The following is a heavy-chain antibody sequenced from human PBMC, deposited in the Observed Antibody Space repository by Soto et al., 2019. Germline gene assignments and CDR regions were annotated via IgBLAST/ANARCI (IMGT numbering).Heavy chain of an antibody. V-gene: IGHV3-48*03. CDR1: GFTFSSYE. D-gene: IGHD3-9*01. CDR2: ISSSGSTI. Sequence: GGSLRLSCAASGFTFSSYEMNWVRQAPGKWLEWVSYISSSGSTIYYADSVKGRFTISRDNAKNSLYLQMNSLRAEDTAVYYCAGALRYFDWRDYYGMDVWGQGXTVTVYS. CDR3: AGALRYFDWRDYYGMDV. J-gene: IGHJ6*02.